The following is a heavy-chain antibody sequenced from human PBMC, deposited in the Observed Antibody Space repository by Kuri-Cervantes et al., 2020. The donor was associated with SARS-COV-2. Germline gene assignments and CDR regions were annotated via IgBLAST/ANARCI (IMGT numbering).Heavy chain of an antibody. CDR1: GFTFSSYG. V-gene: IGHV3-30*18. D-gene: IGHD7-27*01. CDR2: ISYDGSNK. J-gene: IGHJ4*02. Sequence: GGSLRLSCAASGFTFSSYGMHWVRQAPGKGLEWVAVISYDGSNKYYADFVKGRFTISRDNSKNTLYLQMNSLRAKDTAVYYCAKDHWDDCWGQGTLVTVSS. CDR3: AKDHWDDC.